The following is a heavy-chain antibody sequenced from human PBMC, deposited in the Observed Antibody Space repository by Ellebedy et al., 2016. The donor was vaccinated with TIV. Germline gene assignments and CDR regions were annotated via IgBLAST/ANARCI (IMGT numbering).Heavy chain of an antibody. CDR3: ARPYYDFWSGYFGPFRY. D-gene: IGHD3-3*01. J-gene: IGHJ4*02. V-gene: IGHV4-39*01. CDR1: GGSISSSSYY. CDR2: IYYSGST. Sequence: SETLSLXCTVSGGSISSSSYYWGWIRQPPGKGLEWIGSIYYSGSTYYNPSLKSRVTISVDTSKNQFSLKLSSVTAADTAVYYCARPYYDFWSGYFGPFRYWGQGTLVTVSS.